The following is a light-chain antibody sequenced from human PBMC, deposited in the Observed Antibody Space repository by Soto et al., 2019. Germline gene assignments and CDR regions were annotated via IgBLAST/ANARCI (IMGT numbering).Light chain of an antibody. V-gene: IGLV1-40*01. CDR1: NSNIGAGYD. Sequence: QSALTQPPSVSGAPGQRVTISCTGSNSNIGAGYDVHWYQQLPGTAPKLPIYGNSNRPSGVPDRFSGSKSGTSASLTITGLQAEDEADYYCQSYGDSLSGYVFGTGTKVTVL. CDR2: GNS. J-gene: IGLJ1*01. CDR3: QSYGDSLSGYV.